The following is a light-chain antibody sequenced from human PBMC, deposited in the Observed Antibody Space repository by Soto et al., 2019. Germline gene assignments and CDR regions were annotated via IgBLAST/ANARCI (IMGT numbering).Light chain of an antibody. V-gene: IGKV3-20*01. CDR2: GAS. CDR3: QQYGSSPR. Sequence: EIVLTQSPGTLSLSPGERATLSCRASQSVSSSYLAWYQQKPGQAPRLLIYGASSRATGIPDRFSGRGSVTDFTLTISRLEPEDFAVYYCQQYGSSPRFGGGTKVEIK. J-gene: IGKJ4*02. CDR1: QSVSSSY.